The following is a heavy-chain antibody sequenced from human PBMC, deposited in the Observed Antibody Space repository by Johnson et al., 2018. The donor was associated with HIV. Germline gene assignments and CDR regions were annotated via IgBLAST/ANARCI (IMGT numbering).Heavy chain of an antibody. D-gene: IGHD3-16*01. J-gene: IGHJ3*02. V-gene: IGHV3-74*02. Sequence: VQLVESGGALVQPGGSLRLSCEVSGFTISTFWMHWVRQVPGKGLMWVSRISGDGSSSSYADSVKGRFTISRDNSKNTLYLQMNSLRAGDTAVYYCARGQQDMGAGAFDIWGQGTMVTVSS. CDR1: GFTISTFW. CDR2: ISGDGSSS. CDR3: ARGQQDMGAGAFDI.